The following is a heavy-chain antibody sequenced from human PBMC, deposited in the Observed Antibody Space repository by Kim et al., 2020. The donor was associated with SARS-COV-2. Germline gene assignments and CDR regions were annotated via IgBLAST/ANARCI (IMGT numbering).Heavy chain of an antibody. D-gene: IGHD2-2*01. CDR1: GYTFTGYY. CDR3: ARDHCTSTSCYEDYYYGMDV. CDR2: INPNSGGT. V-gene: IGHV1-2*02. J-gene: IGHJ6*02. Sequence: ASVKFSCKASGYTFTGYYMQWVRQAPGQGLEWMGWINPNSGGTNYAQKFQGRVTMTRDTSISTAYMELSRLRSDDTAVYYCARDHCTSTSCYEDYYYGMDVWGQGTTVTVSS.